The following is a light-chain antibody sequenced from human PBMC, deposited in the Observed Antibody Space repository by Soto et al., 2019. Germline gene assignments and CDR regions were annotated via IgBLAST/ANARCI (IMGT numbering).Light chain of an antibody. CDR1: QSLSGSH. CDR3: QQYNKWPRT. V-gene: IGKV3-20*01. Sequence: EIVLTQSPGTLSSSPGGRATLSCRASQSLSGSHLAWYQQSPGQAPRLLVYGASTRATDIPDRFTGSGSGTDFFLTISRLEPEDFAVYYCQQYNKWPRTFGGGTKVDIK. CDR2: GAS. J-gene: IGKJ4*01.